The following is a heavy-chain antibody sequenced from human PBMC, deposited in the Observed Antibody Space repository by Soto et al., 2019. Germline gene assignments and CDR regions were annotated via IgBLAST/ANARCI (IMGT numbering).Heavy chain of an antibody. J-gene: IGHJ5*02. CDR3: ATSMRHTLNP. CDR1: GFTFSSHW. D-gene: IGHD2-8*01. CDR2: INQDGSDH. Sequence: EVQVVESGGGLVQPGGSLRLSCAASGFTFSSHWMTWVRQVPGKGLEWVANINQDGSDHYDVDSVQGRFTISRDNAKNSLCLHMNSLRVEDTAVYYCATSMRHTLNPWGQGTLVTVSS. V-gene: IGHV3-7*01.